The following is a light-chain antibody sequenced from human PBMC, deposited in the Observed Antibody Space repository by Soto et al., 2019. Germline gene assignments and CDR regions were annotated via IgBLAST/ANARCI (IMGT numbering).Light chain of an antibody. CDR2: RDS. CDR1: NIGSKN. Sequence: SSELTQPLSVSVALGQTARITCGGNNIGSKNVHWYQQKPGQAPVLVIYRDSNRPPGLPERFSGSNSGNTATLTISSSQAEDEADYYCQVCDSSTARVFGGGTKLTVL. CDR3: QVCDSSTARV. V-gene: IGLV3-9*01. J-gene: IGLJ3*02.